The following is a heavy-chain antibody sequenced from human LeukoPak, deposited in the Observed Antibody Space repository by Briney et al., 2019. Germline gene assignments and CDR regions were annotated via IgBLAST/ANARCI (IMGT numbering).Heavy chain of an antibody. CDR3: ARDGQLWQRGRYYFDY. Sequence: GGSLRLSCAASGFTFSSYGMHWVRQAPGKGLEWVAVIWYDGSNKYYADSVKGRFTISRDNSKNTLYLQMNSLRAEDTAVYYCARDGQLWQRGRYYFDYWGQGTLVTVSS. D-gene: IGHD5-18*01. CDR1: GFTFSSYG. V-gene: IGHV3-33*01. CDR2: IWYDGSNK. J-gene: IGHJ4*02.